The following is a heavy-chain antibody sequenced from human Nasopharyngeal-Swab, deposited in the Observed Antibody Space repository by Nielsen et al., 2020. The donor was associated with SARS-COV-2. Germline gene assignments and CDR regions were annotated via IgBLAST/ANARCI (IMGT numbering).Heavy chain of an antibody. CDR3: AKDLAVITGYFQH. CDR2: ISGSGGST. CDR1: GFTFSSYA. V-gene: IGHV3-23*01. D-gene: IGHD3-22*01. Sequence: GESPKISCAASGFTFSSYAMSWVRQAPGKGLEWVSAISGSGGSTYYADSVKGRFTISRDNSKNTLYLQMNSLRAEDTAVYYCAKDLAVITGYFQHWGQGTLVTVSS. J-gene: IGHJ1*01.